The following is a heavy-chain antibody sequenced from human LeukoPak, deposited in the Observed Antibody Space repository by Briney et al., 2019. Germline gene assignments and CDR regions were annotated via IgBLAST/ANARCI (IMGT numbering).Heavy chain of an antibody. Sequence: SETLSLTCTVSGGSISSSSYYWGWIRQPPGKGLEWIGSIYYSGSTYYNPSLKSRVTISVDTSKNQFSLKLSSVTAADTAVYYCARDGDYYGSGSGSWSWFDPWGQGTLVTVSS. CDR1: GGSISSSSYY. J-gene: IGHJ5*02. D-gene: IGHD3-10*01. V-gene: IGHV4-39*07. CDR2: IYYSGST. CDR3: ARDGDYYGSGSGSWSWFDP.